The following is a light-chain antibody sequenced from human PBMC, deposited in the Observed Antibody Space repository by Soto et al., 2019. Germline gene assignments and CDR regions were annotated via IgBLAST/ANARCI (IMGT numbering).Light chain of an antibody. V-gene: IGKV1-5*01. CDR1: QSVSSR. J-gene: IGKJ2*01. Sequence: DIQMTQSPSTLSASVGDRVTITCRASQSVSSRLAWYQQKPGKAPKVLIYDASSLESGVPSRFSGSGSGTEFTLTNGSRQPDDIATYYCQHYDVYSGTFGQGTKLELK. CDR2: DAS. CDR3: QHYDVYSGT.